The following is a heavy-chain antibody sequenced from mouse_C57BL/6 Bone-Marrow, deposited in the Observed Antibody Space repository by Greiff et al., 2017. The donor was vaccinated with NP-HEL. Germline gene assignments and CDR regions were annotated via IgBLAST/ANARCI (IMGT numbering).Heavy chain of an antibody. D-gene: IGHD2-4*01. J-gene: IGHJ1*03. Sequence: EVQLQQSGAELVKPGASVKLSCTASGFNIKDYYMHWVKQRTEQGLEWIGRIDPEDGETKYVPKFQGKATIKADTSSNTAYLQLSSLTFEDTAVYYCARELYDYDERVWYFDGWGTGTTVTVSS. CDR1: GFNIKDYY. CDR3: ARELYDYDERVWYFDG. CDR2: IDPEDGET. V-gene: IGHV14-2*01.